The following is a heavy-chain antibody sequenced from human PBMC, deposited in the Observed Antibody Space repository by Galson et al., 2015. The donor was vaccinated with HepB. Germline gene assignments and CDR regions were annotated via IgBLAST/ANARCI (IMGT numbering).Heavy chain of an antibody. Sequence: SVKVSCKASGGSFNNYAFNWVRQAPGRGLEWMGGIIPLFGTANYAQKFQGRATITADASTSTVFMDLRGLRSEDTAVYYCARVFSGGPNLQYLFYWGQGTLITVSS. D-gene: IGHD3-3*01. CDR2: IIPLFGTA. CDR1: GGSFNNYA. J-gene: IGHJ4*02. CDR3: ARVFSGGPNLQYLFY. V-gene: IGHV1-69*13.